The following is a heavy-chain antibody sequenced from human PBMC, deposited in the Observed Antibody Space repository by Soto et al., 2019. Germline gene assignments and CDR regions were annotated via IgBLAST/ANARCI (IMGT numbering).Heavy chain of an antibody. CDR3: ARDGIVGTTDFFDY. CDR2: ISTTSTYI. D-gene: IGHD1-26*01. J-gene: IGHJ4*02. CDR1: GFIFSGYS. Sequence: QLVESGGGLVKPGGSLRLSCAGSGFIFSGYSMNWVRQAPGKGLEWVSSISTTSTYIYYADSVKGRFTVSRDNAKNSLYLQMTGLRPEDTAMYYCARDGIVGTTDFFDYWGQGTLVTVSS. V-gene: IGHV3-21*01.